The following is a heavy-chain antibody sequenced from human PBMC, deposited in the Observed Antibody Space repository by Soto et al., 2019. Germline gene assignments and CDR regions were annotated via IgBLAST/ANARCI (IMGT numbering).Heavy chain of an antibody. CDR1: GFTFSSYA. J-gene: IGHJ1*01. D-gene: IGHD4-17*01. CDR3: AKEIGYGDATGDYFQH. CDR2: ISGSGGST. V-gene: IGHV3-23*01. Sequence: EVQLLESGGGLVQPGGSLRLSCAASGFTFSSYAMSWVRQAPGKGLEWVSAISGSGGSTYYADSVKGRFTISRDNPKNTLYLQMNSLRAEDTAVYYCAKEIGYGDATGDYFQHWGQGTLVTVSS.